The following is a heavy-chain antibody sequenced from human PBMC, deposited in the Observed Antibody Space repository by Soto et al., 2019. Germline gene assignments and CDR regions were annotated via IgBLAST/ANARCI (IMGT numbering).Heavy chain of an antibody. J-gene: IGHJ4*02. V-gene: IGHV3-23*01. CDR2: ISGTGDSS. CDR1: GFTFGSYA. CDR3: ARESEDLTSNFDY. Sequence: EVQLLESGGGLVQPGGSLRLSCAASGFTFGSYAMSWVRQAPGKGLEWVSLISGTGDSSEYANSVKGRFTISRDNAKNSVYLEMNSLSAEDTALYYCARESEDLTSNFDYWGQGTLVTVSS.